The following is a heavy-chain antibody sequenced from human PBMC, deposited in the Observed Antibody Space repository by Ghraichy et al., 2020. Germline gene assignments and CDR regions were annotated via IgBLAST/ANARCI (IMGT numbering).Heavy chain of an antibody. V-gene: IGHV3-21*01. CDR2: ISSSSSYI. CDR1: GFTFSSYS. Sequence: GGSLRLSCAASGFTFSSYSMNWVRQAPGKGLEWVSSISSSSSYIYYADSVKGRFTISRDNAKNSLYLQMNSLRAEDTAVYYCATQYYDFWSGLSYYYYGMDVWGQGTTVTVSS. D-gene: IGHD3-3*01. J-gene: IGHJ6*02. CDR3: ATQYYDFWSGLSYYYYGMDV.